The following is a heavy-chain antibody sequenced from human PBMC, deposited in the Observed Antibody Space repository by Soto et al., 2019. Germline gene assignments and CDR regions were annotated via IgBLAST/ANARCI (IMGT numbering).Heavy chain of an antibody. CDR3: ARHEIDYYDSSGYYY. CDR2: IYYSGST. D-gene: IGHD3-22*01. CDR1: GGSISSSSYY. J-gene: IGHJ4*02. Sequence: SETLSLTCTVSGGSISSSSYYWGWIRQPPGKGLEWIGSIYYSGSTYYNPSLKSRVTISVDTSKNQFSLKLSSVTAADTAVYYCARHEIDYYDSSGYYYWGQGTLVTVSS. V-gene: IGHV4-39*01.